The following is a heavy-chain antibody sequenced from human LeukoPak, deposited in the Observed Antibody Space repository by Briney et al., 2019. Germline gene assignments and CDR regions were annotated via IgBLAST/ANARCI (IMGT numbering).Heavy chain of an antibody. CDR3: AKLLPGIVGASRAEDY. CDR2: ISSSSSYI. Sequence: KPGGSLRLSCAASGFTFSSYSMNWVRQAPGKGLEWVSSISSSSSYIYYADSVKGRFTISRDSAKNSLYLQMNSLRAEDTAVYYCAKLLPGIVGASRAEDYWGQGTLVTVSS. V-gene: IGHV3-21*01. J-gene: IGHJ4*02. CDR1: GFTFSSYS. D-gene: IGHD1-26*01.